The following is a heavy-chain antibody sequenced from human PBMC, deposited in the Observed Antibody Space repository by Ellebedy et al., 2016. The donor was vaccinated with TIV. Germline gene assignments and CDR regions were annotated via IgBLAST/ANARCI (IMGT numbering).Heavy chain of an antibody. V-gene: IGHV3-15*01. CDR2: IKSKTDGGTT. J-gene: IGHJ3*02. Sequence: GGSLRLXXAASGFTFSSYAMSWVRQAPGKGLEWVGRIKSKTDGGTTDYAAPVKGRFTISRDDSKNTLYLQMNSLKTEDTAVYYCTTDPYPPNAFDIWGQGTMVTVSS. CDR3: TTDPYPPNAFDI. CDR1: GFTFSSYA.